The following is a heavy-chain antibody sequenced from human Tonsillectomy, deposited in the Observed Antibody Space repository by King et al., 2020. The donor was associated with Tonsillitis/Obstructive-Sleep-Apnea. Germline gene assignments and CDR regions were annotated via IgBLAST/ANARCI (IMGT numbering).Heavy chain of an antibody. J-gene: IGHJ3*02. V-gene: IGHV5-51*01. CDR2: IYPGDSDT. CDR1: GYRFTNYW. D-gene: IGHD2-21*01. Sequence: QLVQSGAEVKKPGESLKISCKASGYRFTNYWIGWVRQMPGEGLEWMGIIYPGDSDTRYSPSFQGQVTISADKSNRTAYVQWSSLEASDTDMYYCARQTIPDAFDIWGQGTMVTVSS. CDR3: ARQTIPDAFDI.